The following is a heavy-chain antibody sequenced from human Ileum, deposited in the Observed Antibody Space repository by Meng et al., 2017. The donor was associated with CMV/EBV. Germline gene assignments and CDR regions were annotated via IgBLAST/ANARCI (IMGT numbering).Heavy chain of an antibody. Sequence: QWRLQESGPGLVKPSETLSLTCTVSGGSINNYYWSWIRQSAGKGLEWIGRFYSSDTYNYHPSLNSRVTMSLDTSKNQFSLNLRSVTAADTAIYYCARGPGASTREGFDYWGLGTLVTVSS. D-gene: IGHD1-26*01. CDR2: FYSSDTY. CDR1: GGSINNYY. J-gene: IGHJ4*02. CDR3: ARGPGASTREGFDY. V-gene: IGHV4-4*07.